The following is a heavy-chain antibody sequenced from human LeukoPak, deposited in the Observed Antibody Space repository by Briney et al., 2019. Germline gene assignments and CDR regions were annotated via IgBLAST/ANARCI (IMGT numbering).Heavy chain of an antibody. V-gene: IGHV4-31*03. J-gene: IGHJ4*02. CDR3: ARAPRAGYSNYVDY. CDR1: GGSISSSSYY. CDR2: IYYSGST. D-gene: IGHD4-11*01. Sequence: SETLSLTCTVSGGSISSSSYYWGWIRQPPGKGLEWIGYIYYSGSTYYNPSLKSRVTISVDTSKNQFSLKLSSVTAADTAVYYCARAPRAGYSNYVDYWGQGTLVTVSS.